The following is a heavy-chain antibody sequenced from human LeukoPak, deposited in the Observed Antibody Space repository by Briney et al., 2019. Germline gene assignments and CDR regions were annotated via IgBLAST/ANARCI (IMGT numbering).Heavy chain of an antibody. CDR1: GGSISSHY. V-gene: IGHV4-59*11. D-gene: IGHD3-22*01. CDR2: IYYSGST. J-gene: IGHJ4*02. Sequence: PSETLSLTCTVSGGSISSHYWSWIRQPPGKGLEWIGYIYYSGSTNYNPSLKSRVTISVDTSKKQFSLKLSSVTAAETAVYYCARIRTYYYDSSGYYLDYWGQGTLVTVSS. CDR3: ARIRTYYYDSSGYYLDY.